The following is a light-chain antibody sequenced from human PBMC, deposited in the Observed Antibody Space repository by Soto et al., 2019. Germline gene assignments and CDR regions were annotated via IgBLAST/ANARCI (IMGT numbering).Light chain of an antibody. CDR3: CSYVRSTTHV. CDR1: SSDVGSYNL. CDR2: EGT. V-gene: IGLV2-23*01. Sequence: QSALTQPASVSGSPGQSITISCTGTSSDVGSYNLVSWYQQHPGKAPKLMIYEGTKRPSGVSDRFSGSRSGNTASRTLAGLQAEDVTDYYSCSYVRSTTHVFATGTKLTV. J-gene: IGLJ1*01.